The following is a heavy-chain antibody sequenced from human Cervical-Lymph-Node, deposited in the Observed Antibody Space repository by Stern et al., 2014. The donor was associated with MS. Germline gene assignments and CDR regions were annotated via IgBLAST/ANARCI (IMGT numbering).Heavy chain of an antibody. J-gene: IGHJ6*02. CDR3: ARGVGDMDV. CDR2: MSPNSGNT. CDR1: GYTFTSND. Sequence: VQLVESGAEVKKPGASVKVSCKASGYTFTSNDIHWVRQATGQGLEGMGWMSPNSGNTGYAQKFQGRVTMTRDTSISTAYMELSSLRSEDTAVYYCARGVGDMDVWGQGTTVTVSS. V-gene: IGHV1-8*01.